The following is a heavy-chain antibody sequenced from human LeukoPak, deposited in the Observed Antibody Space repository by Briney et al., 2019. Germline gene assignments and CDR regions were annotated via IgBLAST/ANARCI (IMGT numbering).Heavy chain of an antibody. Sequence: GGSLRLSCAASGFTFSSYWMHWVRQVPGKGLVWVSRINADGSSTYYADSVKGRFTISRDNAKNTLFLQTNSLRGEDTAVYYCVRGNPIDFWGQGTLVTVSS. CDR3: VRGNPIDF. D-gene: IGHD1-14*01. CDR1: GFTFSSYW. V-gene: IGHV3-74*01. CDR2: INADGSST. J-gene: IGHJ4*02.